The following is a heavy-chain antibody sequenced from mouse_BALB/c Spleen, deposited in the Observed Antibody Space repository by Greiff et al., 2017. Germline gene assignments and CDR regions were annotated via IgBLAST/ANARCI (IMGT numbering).Heavy chain of an antibody. CDR1: GFTFSSYT. V-gene: IGHV5-12-2*01. CDR2: ISNGGGST. J-gene: IGHJ2*01. CDR3: ARITTGPDY. D-gene: IGHD2-4*01. Sequence: EVQGVESGGGLVQPGGSLKLSCAASGFTFSSYTMSWVRQTPEKRLEWVAYISNGGGSTYYPDTVKGRFTISRDNAKNTLYLQMSSLKSEDTAMYYCARITTGPDYWGQGTTLTVSS.